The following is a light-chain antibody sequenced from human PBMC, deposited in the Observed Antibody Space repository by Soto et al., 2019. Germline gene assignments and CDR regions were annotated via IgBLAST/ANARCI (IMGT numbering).Light chain of an antibody. CDR2: AAS. CDR1: RDVGSD. Sequence: QMTQSPSSLSASVGEKIIITCRASRDVGSDVSWYQQKPGQAPKLLIYAASNLYTGVPSRFSGSRSGTEFTLTISSLQPEDFASYYCLQDYGDSWSFGIGTKVEIE. J-gene: IGKJ4*02. CDR3: LQDYGDSWS. V-gene: IGKV1-6*01.